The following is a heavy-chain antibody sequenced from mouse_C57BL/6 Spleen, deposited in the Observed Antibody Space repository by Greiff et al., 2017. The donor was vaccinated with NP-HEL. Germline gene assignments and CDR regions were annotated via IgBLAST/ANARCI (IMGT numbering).Heavy chain of an antibody. V-gene: IGHV1-22*01. J-gene: IGHJ4*01. CDR2: INPNNGGT. D-gene: IGHD1-1*01. CDR3: ARWHYGRTLRGAMDD. CDR1: GYTFTDYN. Sequence: EVQLQQSGPELVKPGASVKMSCKASGYTFTDYNMHWVKQSHGKSLEWIGYINPNNGGTSYNQKFKGKATLTVNKSSSTAYMELRSLTSEDSAVYCCARWHYGRTLRGAMDDWGQGTSVTVSS.